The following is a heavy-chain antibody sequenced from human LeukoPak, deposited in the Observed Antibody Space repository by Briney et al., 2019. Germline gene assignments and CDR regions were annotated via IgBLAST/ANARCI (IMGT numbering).Heavy chain of an antibody. CDR3: ANRRGTSGWSEGYFDY. CDR1: GFSLSTSGVG. D-gene: IGHD6-19*01. Sequence: SGPTLVKPTQTLTLTCTFSGFSLSTSGVGVGWIRQPPGKAPEWPPLTYWDDDKRYSPSLKSRLTITKDTSKNQVVLTMTNVDPLDTATYYCANRRGTSGWSEGYFDYWGQGTLVTVSS. CDR2: TYWDDDK. V-gene: IGHV2-5*02. J-gene: IGHJ4*02.